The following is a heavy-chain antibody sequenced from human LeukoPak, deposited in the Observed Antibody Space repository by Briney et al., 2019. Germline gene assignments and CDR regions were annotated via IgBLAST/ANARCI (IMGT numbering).Heavy chain of an antibody. CDR1: GGSISSYY. V-gene: IGHV4-59*08. CDR3: ARGPNSSYYFDY. Sequence: SDTLSLTCTVSGGSISSYYWSWIRQPPGKGLEWIGYIYYSGSTNYNPSLKSRVTISVDTSKNQFSLKLSSVTAADTAVYYCARGPNSSYYFDYWGQGTLVTASS. D-gene: IGHD1-1*01. J-gene: IGHJ4*02. CDR2: IYYSGST.